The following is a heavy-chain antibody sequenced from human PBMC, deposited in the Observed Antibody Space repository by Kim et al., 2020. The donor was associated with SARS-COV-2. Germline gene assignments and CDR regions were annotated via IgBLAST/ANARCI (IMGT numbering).Heavy chain of an antibody. CDR1: GFTFSSYA. Sequence: GGSLRLSCAASGFTFSSYAMSWVRQAPGKGLEWVSAISGSGGSTYYADSVKGRFTISRDNSKNTLYLQMNSLRAEDTAVYYCAKDGTTSLRGSYYKFDYWGQGTLVTVSS. CDR2: ISGSGGST. J-gene: IGHJ4*02. V-gene: IGHV3-23*01. CDR3: AKDGTTSLRGSYYKFDY. D-gene: IGHD1-26*01.